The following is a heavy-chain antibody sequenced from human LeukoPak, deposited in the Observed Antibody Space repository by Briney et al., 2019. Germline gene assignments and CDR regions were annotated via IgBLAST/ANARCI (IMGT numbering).Heavy chain of an antibody. D-gene: IGHD3-22*01. CDR1: GYSFTSYW. CDR2: IYPGDSDT. V-gene: IGHV5-51*01. J-gene: IGHJ4*02. CDR3: ARSTRYYDSSGNFDY. Sequence: GESLKISCKGSGYSFTSYWIGWVRQMPGKGLEWVGIIYPGDSDTRYSPSFQGQVTISADKSISTAYLQWSSLKASDTAMYYCARSTRYYDSSGNFDYWGQGTLVTVSS.